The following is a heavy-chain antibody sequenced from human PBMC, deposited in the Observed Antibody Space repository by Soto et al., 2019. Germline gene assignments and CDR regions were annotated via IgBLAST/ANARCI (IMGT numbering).Heavy chain of an antibody. CDR3: ASAKAVVIAALGI. V-gene: IGHV3-23*01. J-gene: IGHJ3*02. Sequence: GGSLRLSCTASGFTFSSSAMGWVRHVPGQGLEWVASISENGGSRGGTYYADSVKGRFTVSRDNSKNTLYLQVDSLREADTALYYCASAKAVVIAALGIWGQGTMVTVSS. CDR2: ISENGGSRGGT. D-gene: IGHD2-21*01. CDR1: GFTFSSSA.